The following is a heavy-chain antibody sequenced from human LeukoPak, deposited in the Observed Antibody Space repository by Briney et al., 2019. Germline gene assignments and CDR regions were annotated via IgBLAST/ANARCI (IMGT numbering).Heavy chain of an antibody. V-gene: IGHV4-59*02. CDR2: IYYSGST. Sequence: SETLSFTCTVSGGSVSTYYWNWIRQPPRKGLEWIGSIYYSGSTNYNPSLKSRLTISVDTSNNQFSLKLSSVTAADTAVYYCASTSGYCSGGNCHSAFDYWGQGTLVTVSS. D-gene: IGHD2-15*01. J-gene: IGHJ4*02. CDR3: ASTSGYCSGGNCHSAFDY. CDR1: GGSVSTYY.